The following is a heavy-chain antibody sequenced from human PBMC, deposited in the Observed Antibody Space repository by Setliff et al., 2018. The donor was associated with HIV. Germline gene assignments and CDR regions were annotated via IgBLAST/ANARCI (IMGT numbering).Heavy chain of an antibody. Sequence: PSETLSLTCGVYGGSFSYDYWSWIRQPPGEELEWIGEINHGGTTKYNPALKGRFAISIDTSKNQFSLKLASVTAADTAVYYCARERRLHGIQPPDWYFDLWSRGTLVTVSS. CDR1: GGSFSYDY. D-gene: IGHD1-1*01. CDR2: INHGGTT. CDR3: ARERRLHGIQPPDWYFDL. J-gene: IGHJ2*01. V-gene: IGHV4-34*01.